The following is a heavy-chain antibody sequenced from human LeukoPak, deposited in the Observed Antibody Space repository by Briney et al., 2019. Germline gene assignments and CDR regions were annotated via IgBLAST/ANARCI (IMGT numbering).Heavy chain of an antibody. J-gene: IGHJ5*02. Sequence: SETLSLTCTVSGGSISSYYWSWIRQPPGKGLEWIGYIYTSGSANSNPSLKSRVTISVDASKNQFSLKLSSVTAADTAVYYCARLEVAYNWFDPWSQGTLVTVSS. V-gene: IGHV4-4*09. CDR3: ARLEVAYNWFDP. CDR1: GGSISSYY. CDR2: IYTSGSA.